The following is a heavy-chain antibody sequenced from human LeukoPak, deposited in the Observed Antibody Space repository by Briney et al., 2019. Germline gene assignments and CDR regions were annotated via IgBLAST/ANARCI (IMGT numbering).Heavy chain of an antibody. CDR2: ISGSGGST. CDR3: ARGRGYCSGGNCYLGY. J-gene: IGHJ4*02. Sequence: HPGGSLRLSCAASGFTFSSYAMSWVRQAPGKGLEWVSAISGSGGSTYYADSVKGRFTISRDNSKNTLYLQMNSLRAEDTAMYYCARGRGYCSGGNCYLGYWGQGTLVTVSS. D-gene: IGHD2-15*01. V-gene: IGHV3-23*01. CDR1: GFTFSSYA.